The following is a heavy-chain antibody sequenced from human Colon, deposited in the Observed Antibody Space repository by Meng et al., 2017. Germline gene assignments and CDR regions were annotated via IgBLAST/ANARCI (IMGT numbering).Heavy chain of an antibody. Sequence: EVQLVESGGGLVKRGESLRVSCEASGFTFSLYAINWVRQAPGEGLEWVASITSSSNYIHYSDSVKGRFTVSRDNARNSSYLQMDSLRAEDTAVYYCARVGTARPFDYWGQGTLVTASS. J-gene: IGHJ4*02. CDR3: ARVGTARPFDY. CDR1: GFTFSLYA. CDR2: ITSSSNYI. V-gene: IGHV3-21*01. D-gene: IGHD1-1*01.